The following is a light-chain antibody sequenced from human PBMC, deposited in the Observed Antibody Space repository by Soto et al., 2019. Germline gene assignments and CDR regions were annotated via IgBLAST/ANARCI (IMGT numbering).Light chain of an antibody. CDR3: QEYNSAPRT. Sequence: DIPMTQSPSSLAASVGDRVTITCRASQGIIDYLAWYQQKPGRAPKLLIYAASTLHSGVPSRFSGSGAGTDFTLTISSLQPEDVATYYCQEYNSAPRTFGQGTKVEIK. J-gene: IGKJ1*01. V-gene: IGKV1-27*01. CDR1: QGIIDY. CDR2: AAS.